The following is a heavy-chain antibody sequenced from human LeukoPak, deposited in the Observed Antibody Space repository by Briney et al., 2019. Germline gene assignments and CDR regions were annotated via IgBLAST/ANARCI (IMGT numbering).Heavy chain of an antibody. D-gene: IGHD2-2*02. CDR3: ARVSIVVVPAAIPGAFDI. CDR1: GYTFTSYG. V-gene: IGHV1-18*01. J-gene: IGHJ3*02. CDR2: ISAYNGNT. Sequence: GASVKVSCKASGYTFTSYGISWVRQAPGQGLEWMGWISAYNGNTNYAQKLQGRVTMTTDTSTSTAYMELRSLRSDATAVYYCARVSIVVVPAAIPGAFDIWGQGTMVTVSS.